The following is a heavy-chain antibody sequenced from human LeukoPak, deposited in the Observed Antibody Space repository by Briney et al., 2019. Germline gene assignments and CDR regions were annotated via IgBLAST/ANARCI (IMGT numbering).Heavy chain of an antibody. CDR1: GGSFSGYY. J-gene: IGHJ3*02. CDR2: INHSGST. CDR3: ARLSTVRGFSLSDAFDI. D-gene: IGHD3-10*01. V-gene: IGHV4-34*01. Sequence: SETLSLTCAVYGGSFSGYYWSWIRQPPGKGLEWIGEINHSGSTNYNPSLKSRVTISVNTSKNQFSLNLSSVTAADTAVYYCARLSTVRGFSLSDAFDIWGQGTMVTVSS.